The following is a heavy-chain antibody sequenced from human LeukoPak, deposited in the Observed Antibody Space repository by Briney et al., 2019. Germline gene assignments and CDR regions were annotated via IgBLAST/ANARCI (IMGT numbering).Heavy chain of an antibody. CDR1: GGSISSSSYY. J-gene: IGHJ4*02. D-gene: IGHD2-15*01. V-gene: IGHV4-61*05. CDR3: ARHRPYCSGGSCYFDY. CDR2: IYYSGST. Sequence: PSETLSLTCTVSGGSISSSSYYWGWIRQPPGKGLEWIGYIYYSGSTNYNPSLKSRVTISVDTSKNQFSLKLSSVTAADTAVYYCARHRPYCSGGSCYFDYWGQGTLVTVSS.